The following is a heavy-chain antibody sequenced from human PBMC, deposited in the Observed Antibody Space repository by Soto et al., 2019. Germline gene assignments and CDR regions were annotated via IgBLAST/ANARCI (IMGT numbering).Heavy chain of an antibody. CDR1: GFTFSSYG. V-gene: IGHV3-33*01. D-gene: IGHD2-2*01. J-gene: IGHJ4*02. CDR3: ARDSSLGYCISTSCYDIPFDY. Sequence: GGSLRLSCAASGFTFSSYGMHWVRQAPGKGLEWVAVIWYDGSNKYYADSVKGRFTISRDNSKNTLYLQMNSLRAEDTAVYYCARDSSLGYCISTSCYDIPFDYWGQGTLVTVSS. CDR2: IWYDGSNK.